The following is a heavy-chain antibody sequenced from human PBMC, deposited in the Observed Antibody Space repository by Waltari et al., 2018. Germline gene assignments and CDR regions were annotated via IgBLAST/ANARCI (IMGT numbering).Heavy chain of an antibody. V-gene: IGHV2-5*02. D-gene: IGHD3-10*01. CDR2: SYWDDEK. Sequence: QITLKETGPTLVKPTQTLTLTCTFSGFSLSTSGVGVGWIRQPPGKALEWLALSYWDDEKRYSPSLKSRLTITKDTSQNQVVLTMPNRDPVDAAAYYCAHFLSGINWFDPWGKRTLVTVSS. CDR1: GFSLSTSGVG. J-gene: IGHJ5*02. CDR3: AHFLSGINWFDP.